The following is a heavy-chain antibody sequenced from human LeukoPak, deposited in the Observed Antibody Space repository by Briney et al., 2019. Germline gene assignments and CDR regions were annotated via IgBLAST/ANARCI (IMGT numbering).Heavy chain of an antibody. D-gene: IGHD3-22*01. CDR1: GFTFSSYS. Sequence: PAGGSLRLSCAASGFTFSSYSMHWVRQAPGKGLEWVAVISYDGSNKYYADSVKGRFTISRDNSKNTLYLQMNSLRAEDTAVYYCAKSGYYGIAFDIWGQGTMVTVSS. V-gene: IGHV3-30*18. J-gene: IGHJ3*02. CDR2: ISYDGSNK. CDR3: AKSGYYGIAFDI.